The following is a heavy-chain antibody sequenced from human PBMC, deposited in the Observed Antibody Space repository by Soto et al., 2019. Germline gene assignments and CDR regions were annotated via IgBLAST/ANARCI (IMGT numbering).Heavy chain of an antibody. D-gene: IGHD1-26*01. V-gene: IGHV1-69*01. CDR3: ASSSGSYPSYYYYGMDV. Sequence: QVQLVQSGAEVKKPGSSVKVSCKASGGTFSSYAISWVRQAPGQGLEWMGGIIPIFGTANYAQKLQGRVTITADEATSTDYMELSSLRSEDTAVYYCASSSGSYPSYYYYGMDVWGQGTTVTVSS. J-gene: IGHJ6*02. CDR1: GGTFSSYA. CDR2: IIPIFGTA.